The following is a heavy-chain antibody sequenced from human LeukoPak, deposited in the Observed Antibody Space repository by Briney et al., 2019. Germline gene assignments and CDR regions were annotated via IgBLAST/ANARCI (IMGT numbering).Heavy chain of an antibody. D-gene: IGHD3-3*01. V-gene: IGHV3-30*02. J-gene: IGHJ4*02. CDR3: AKGDSITIFGVVIDY. Sequence: GGSLRLSCAASGFTFSSYGMHWVRQAPGKGLEWVAFIRYDGSNKYYADSVKGRFTISRDNSKNTLYLQMNSLRAEDTAVYYCAKGDSITIFGVVIDYWGQGTLVTVSS. CDR2: IRYDGSNK. CDR1: GFTFSSYG.